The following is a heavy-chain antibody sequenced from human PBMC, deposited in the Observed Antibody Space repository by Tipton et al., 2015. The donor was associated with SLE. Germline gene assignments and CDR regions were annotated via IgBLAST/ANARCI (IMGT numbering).Heavy chain of an antibody. CDR3: ARETADAFDI. Sequence: LSLTCAVYGGSFSGYYWSWIRQPPGKGLEWVSSISSSSSYIYYADSVKGRFTISRDNAKNSLYLQMNSLRAEDTAVYYCARETADAFDIWGQGTMVTVSS. J-gene: IGHJ3*02. V-gene: IGHV3-11*06. CDR2: ISSSSSYI. CDR1: GGSFSGYY.